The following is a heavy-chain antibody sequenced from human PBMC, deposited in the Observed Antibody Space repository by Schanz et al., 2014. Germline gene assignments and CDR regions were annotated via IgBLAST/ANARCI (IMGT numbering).Heavy chain of an antibody. J-gene: IGHJ3*02. V-gene: IGHV3-23*01. D-gene: IGHD3-10*01. Sequence: EVQLLESGGGLVHPGGSLRLSCAASGLTFSSYAMSWVRQAPGKGLEWVSAISGSGGSTYYADSVKGRFTISRDNSKNTLYLQMNSLRAEDTAVYYCAKGRFGELSAFDIWGQGTMVTVSS. CDR2: ISGSGGST. CDR3: AKGRFGELSAFDI. CDR1: GLTFSSYA.